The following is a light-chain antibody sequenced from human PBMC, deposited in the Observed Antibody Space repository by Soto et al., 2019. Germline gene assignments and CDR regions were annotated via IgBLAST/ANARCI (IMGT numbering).Light chain of an antibody. V-gene: IGKV1-33*01. Sequence: DIQMTQSPSSLSASVGDRVTITCQASQDISNYLNWYQQKPGKAPKLLIYDASNLETGVPSRFSGSGSGTDFTFTISSLQPEDIATYYCQQYDNLPPYTFGQGTKLPIK. J-gene: IGKJ2*01. CDR1: QDISNY. CDR3: QQYDNLPPYT. CDR2: DAS.